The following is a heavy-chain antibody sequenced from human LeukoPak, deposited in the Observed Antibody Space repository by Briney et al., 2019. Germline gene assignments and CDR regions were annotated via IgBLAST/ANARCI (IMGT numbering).Heavy chain of an antibody. V-gene: IGHV5-51*01. CDR2: IYPGDSDT. D-gene: IGHD6-13*01. Sequence: GESLKISCKGTGYSFTSYWIGWVRQMPGKGLEWMGIIYPGDSDTRYSPSFQGQVTISADKSISTAYLQWSSLKASDTAMYYCARLRETNHPLMGSSSWYRWFDPWGQGTLVTVSS. CDR1: GYSFTSYW. J-gene: IGHJ5*02. CDR3: ARLRETNHPLMGSSSWYRWFDP.